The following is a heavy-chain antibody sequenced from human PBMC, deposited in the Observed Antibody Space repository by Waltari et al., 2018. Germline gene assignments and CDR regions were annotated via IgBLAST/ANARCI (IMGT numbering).Heavy chain of an antibody. D-gene: IGHD3-22*01. CDR3: ARTPNYYDSSGYSYFDY. CDR2: RSYEGSNK. J-gene: IGHJ4*02. Sequence: QVQLVESGGGVVQPGRSLRLSCAASGFTFSSYAMHWVRQAPGSGLGWGSVRSYEGSNKYYADSVKGRFTSSRDNSKNTLYLQMNSLRAEDTAVYYWARTPNYYDSSGYSYFDYWGQGTLVTVSS. V-gene: IGHV3-30*04. CDR1: GFTFSSYA.